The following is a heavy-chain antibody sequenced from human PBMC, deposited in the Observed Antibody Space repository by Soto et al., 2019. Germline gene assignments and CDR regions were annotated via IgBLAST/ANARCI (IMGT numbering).Heavy chain of an antibody. D-gene: IGHD7-27*01. V-gene: IGHV4-39*01. J-gene: IGHJ4*02. CDR1: GGSISSSSYY. Sequence: QLQLQESGPGLVKPSETLSLTCTVSGGSISSSSYYWGWIRQPPGKGLEWIGSIYYSGSTYYNPSVKSRVTISVDTSKNQFSLKLSSVTAADTAVYYCARVPYGLGYFDYWGQGTLVTVSS. CDR2: IYYSGST. CDR3: ARVPYGLGYFDY.